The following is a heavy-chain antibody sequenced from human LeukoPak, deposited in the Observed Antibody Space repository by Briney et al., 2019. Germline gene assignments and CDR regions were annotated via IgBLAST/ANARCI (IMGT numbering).Heavy chain of an antibody. V-gene: IGHV3-30-3*01. CDR2: ISYDGSNK. Sequence: GGSLRLSCAASGFTFSSYAMHWVRQAPGKGLEWVAVISYDGSNKYYADSVKGRFTISRDNSKNTLYLQMNSLRAEDTAVYYCANLFGVVIIDAFDIWGQGTMVTVSS. CDR3: ANLFGVVIIDAFDI. D-gene: IGHD3-3*01. J-gene: IGHJ3*02. CDR1: GFTFSSYA.